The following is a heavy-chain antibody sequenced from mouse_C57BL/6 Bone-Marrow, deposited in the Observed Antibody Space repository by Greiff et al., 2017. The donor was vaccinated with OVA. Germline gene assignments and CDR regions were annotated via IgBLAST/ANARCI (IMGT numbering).Heavy chain of an antibody. V-gene: IGHV14-4*01. D-gene: IGHD1-1*01. CDR3: TTYGY. J-gene: IGHJ2*01. CDR2: IDPENGDT. CDR1: GFNIKDDY. Sequence: VQLQQSGAELVRPGASVKLSCTASGFNIKDDYMHWVKERPEQGLEWIGWIDPENGDTEYASKFKGKATITADTSSKTVYLHLSSLASEDTAVYYGTTYGYWGQGTALTVSS.